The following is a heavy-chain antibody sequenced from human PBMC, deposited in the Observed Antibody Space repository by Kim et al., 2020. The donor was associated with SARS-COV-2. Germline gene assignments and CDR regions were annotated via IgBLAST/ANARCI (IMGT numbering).Heavy chain of an antibody. Sequence: SETLSLTCTVSGGSISRYYWSWIRQPPVKVREWIGYSYYSGITNYNPSLKSRVTISVDTSKNQFSLKLSSVTAADTAVYYCARTPLFRAFDIWGQGTMVTVSS. V-gene: IGHV4-59*01. CDR2: SYYSGIT. CDR1: GGSISRYY. J-gene: IGHJ3*02. CDR3: ARTPLFRAFDI. D-gene: IGHD3-10*01.